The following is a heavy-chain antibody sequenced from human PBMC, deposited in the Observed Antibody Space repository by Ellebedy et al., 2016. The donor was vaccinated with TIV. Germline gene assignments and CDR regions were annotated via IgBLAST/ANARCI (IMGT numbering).Heavy chain of an antibody. D-gene: IGHD1-26*01. V-gene: IGHV3-53*01. CDR3: AKLTHTGATPEY. CDR2: IYAGGST. CDR1: GFTVSNSY. Sequence: GESLKISXAASGFTVSNSYMNWVRQAPGKGLEWVSTIYAGGSTYSADSMKGRFTISRDSSKNTLYLQMDSLRAEDTAIYYCAKLTHTGATPEYWGQGTLVTVSS. J-gene: IGHJ4*02.